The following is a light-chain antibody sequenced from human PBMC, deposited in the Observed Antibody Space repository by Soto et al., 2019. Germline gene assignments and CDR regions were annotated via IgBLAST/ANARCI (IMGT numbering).Light chain of an antibody. Sequence: DMQMSHSPSSLSASVGDRVTITFQASQNINNYLNWYQQKPGRAPKLLIYDASNLEAGVPSRFRGSGSGTDFTFTISRLQTEDIATYYCQQYENLPTFGQGTRLEIK. V-gene: IGKV1-33*01. J-gene: IGKJ5*01. CDR3: QQYENLPT. CDR2: DAS. CDR1: QNINNY.